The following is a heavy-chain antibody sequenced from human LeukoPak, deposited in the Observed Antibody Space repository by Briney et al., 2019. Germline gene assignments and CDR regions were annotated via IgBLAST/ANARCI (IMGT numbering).Heavy chain of an antibody. CDR2: IYYSGST. CDR1: GGSISSYY. J-gene: IGHJ4*02. D-gene: IGHD3-10*01. Sequence: SETLSLTCTVSGGSISSYYWSWIRQPPGKGLEWIGYIYYSGSTNYNPSLKSRVTISVDTSKNQFSLKLSSVTAADTAVYYCARGLVYYYGSGSYYKGPFDYWGQGTLVTVSS. CDR3: ARGLVYYYGSGSYYKGPFDY. V-gene: IGHV4-59*01.